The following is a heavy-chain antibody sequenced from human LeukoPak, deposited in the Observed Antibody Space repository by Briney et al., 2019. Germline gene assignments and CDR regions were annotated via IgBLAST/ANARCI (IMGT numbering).Heavy chain of an antibody. V-gene: IGHV4-39*07. D-gene: IGHD6-13*01. J-gene: IGHJ4*02. CDR1: GGSITSSTYY. Sequence: SETLSLTCTVSGGSITSSTYYWGWIRQPPGKGLEWIGSIYYSGSTHYNPSLKSRVTISVDTSKNQFSLKLSSVTAADTAVYYCARLGIAAAGISSSKDLDYWGQGTLVTVSS. CDR3: ARLGIAAAGISSSKDLDY. CDR2: IYYSGST.